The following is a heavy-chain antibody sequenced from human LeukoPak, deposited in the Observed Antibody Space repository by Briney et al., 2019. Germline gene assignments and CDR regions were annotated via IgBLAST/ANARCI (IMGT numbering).Heavy chain of an antibody. Sequence: AGGSLRLSCVASGFTFSSYVMHWVRQAPGKGLEWVAFIRYDGSNKYYADSVKGRFTISRDNSKNTLYLQMNSLRAEDTAVYYCAKDGKNWGVYYYYYMDVWGKGTTVTVYS. D-gene: IGHD7-27*01. V-gene: IGHV3-30*02. CDR2: IRYDGSNK. CDR1: GFTFSSYV. CDR3: AKDGKNWGVYYYYYMDV. J-gene: IGHJ6*03.